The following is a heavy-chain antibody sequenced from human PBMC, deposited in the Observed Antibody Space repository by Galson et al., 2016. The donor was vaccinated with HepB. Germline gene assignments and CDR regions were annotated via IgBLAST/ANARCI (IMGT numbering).Heavy chain of an antibody. V-gene: IGHV4-61*03. D-gene: IGHD3-10*01. CDR2: IHYIGTT. CDR1: GTSVSSGGSY. Sequence: SETLSLTCDVSGTSVSSGGSYWTWIRQPPGKGLEWIGNIHYIGTTKYNASLKSRLTISIDTSKNDVSLELTSVTAADTAVYYCARGLRLSNMVGGVTNYFDPWGQGTLVIVSS. CDR3: ARGLRLSNMVGGVTNYFDP. J-gene: IGHJ5*02.